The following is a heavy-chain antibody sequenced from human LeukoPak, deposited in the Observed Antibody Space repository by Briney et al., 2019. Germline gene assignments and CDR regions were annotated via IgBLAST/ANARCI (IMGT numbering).Heavy chain of an antibody. CDR1: GGSISSAGYY. Sequence: SETLSLTCTVSGGSISSAGYYWSWIRQPAGKGLEWIGRVYTSGRTSYIPSLKSRVTISLDTSNKQFSLKLSSVTAADTAVYYCARGSNWNSYDYWGQGTLVTVSS. D-gene: IGHD1-1*01. CDR2: VYTSGRT. CDR3: ARGSNWNSYDY. J-gene: IGHJ4*02. V-gene: IGHV4-61*02.